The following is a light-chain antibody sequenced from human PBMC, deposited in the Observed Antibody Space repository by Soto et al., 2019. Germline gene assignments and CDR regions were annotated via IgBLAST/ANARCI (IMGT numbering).Light chain of an antibody. CDR3: AAWDDSLNYVL. Sequence: QSVLTQAPSTSGAPGQTVTISRSGSRSNIESNTANWYQQLPGTAPRLVIYSNDLRPSGVPDRFSGSKSGTSASLAISGLQSEDEADYFCAAWDDSLNYVLFGGGTKVTVL. CDR2: SND. J-gene: IGLJ2*01. CDR1: RSNIESNT. V-gene: IGLV1-44*01.